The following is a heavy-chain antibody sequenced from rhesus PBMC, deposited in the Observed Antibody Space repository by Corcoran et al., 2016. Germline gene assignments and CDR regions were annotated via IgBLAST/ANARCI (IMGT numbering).Heavy chain of an antibody. D-gene: IGHD4-23*01. V-gene: IGHV1S9*01. Sequence: QVQPVQSGAEVKKPGASVKLSGKASGYTFTSYYINGVTQAPGQGLEWMGRNNPSNSTTDYVQKFQGRVTMTRDTSTSTAYMELNRLRSEDTAVYYCTRGYEYNVSWGQGVLVTVSS. CDR3: TRGYEYNVS. CDR2: NNPSNSTT. CDR1: GYTFTSYY. J-gene: IGHJ4*01.